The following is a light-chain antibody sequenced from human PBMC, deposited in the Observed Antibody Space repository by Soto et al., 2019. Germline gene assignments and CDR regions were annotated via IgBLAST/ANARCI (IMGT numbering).Light chain of an antibody. V-gene: IGKV3-15*01. CDR1: ESVSSN. CDR3: QQYNKWPLA. Sequence: IVMRQSPATLSVSPGESATLFSRASESVSSNLAWYQQKPGQAPRLLIYGASTRATGIPARFSGSGSGTEFTLTISSLQSEDFAVYYCQQYNKWPLAFGQGTKVEIK. J-gene: IGKJ1*01. CDR2: GAS.